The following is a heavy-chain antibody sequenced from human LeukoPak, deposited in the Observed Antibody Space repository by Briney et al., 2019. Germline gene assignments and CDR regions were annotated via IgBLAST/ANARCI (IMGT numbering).Heavy chain of an antibody. CDR3: ARGAQRFLEWLSEAYYMDV. D-gene: IGHD3-3*01. V-gene: IGHV3-48*01. J-gene: IGHJ6*03. Sequence: SGGSLRLSCAASGFTFSSYRMNWVSQAPGTGLEWVSYISSSSRTIYYAHPVKGRFTISRDKAKNSMYLQMNSLRAEDTAVYYCARGAQRFLEWLSEAYYMDVWGKGTTVTVSS. CDR1: GFTFSSYR. CDR2: ISSSSRTI.